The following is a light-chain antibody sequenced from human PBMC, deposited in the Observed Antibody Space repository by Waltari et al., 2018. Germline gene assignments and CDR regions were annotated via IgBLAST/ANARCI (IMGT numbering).Light chain of an antibody. V-gene: IGLV2-14*03. Sequence: QSALTQPASVSGSPGQSITISCSGTSSDIGDFNYVSWYQQHPGKAPKLMLYAVTKRPSGVSNRFSGSKSGNTASLTISGLQAEDEADYYCTSYTRRSTYVFGSGTKVTVL. J-gene: IGLJ1*01. CDR2: AVT. CDR3: TSYTRRSTYV. CDR1: SSDIGDFNY.